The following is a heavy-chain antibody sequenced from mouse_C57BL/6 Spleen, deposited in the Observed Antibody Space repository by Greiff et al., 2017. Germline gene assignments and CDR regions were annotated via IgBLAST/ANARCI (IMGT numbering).Heavy chain of an antibody. CDR3: TRATVVEGNFDY. J-gene: IGHJ2*01. CDR2: IDPETGGT. V-gene: IGHV1-15*01. CDR1: GYTFTDYE. D-gene: IGHD1-1*01. Sequence: VQLQQSGAELVRPGASVTLSCKASGYTFTDYEMHWVKQTPVHGLEWIGAIDPETGGTAYNQKFKGKAILTADKSSSTAYMELRSLTSEDSAVYYCTRATVVEGNFDYWGQGTTLTVSS.